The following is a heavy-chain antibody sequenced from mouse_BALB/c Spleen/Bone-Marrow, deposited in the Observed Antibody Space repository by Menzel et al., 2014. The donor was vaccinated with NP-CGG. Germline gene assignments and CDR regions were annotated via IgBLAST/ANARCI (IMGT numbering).Heavy chain of an antibody. J-gene: IGHJ2*01. D-gene: IGHD1-1*02. Sequence: VMLVESGPGLVAPSQSLSITCTVSGFSLTSYGVHWVRQPPGKGLEWLGVIWAGGSTNYNSALMSRLSISKDNSKSQVFLKMNSLQTDDTAMYYCARRGGGYYLDYWGQGTTLTVSS. V-gene: IGHV2-9*02. CDR2: IWAGGST. CDR1: GFSLTSYG. CDR3: ARRGGGYYLDY.